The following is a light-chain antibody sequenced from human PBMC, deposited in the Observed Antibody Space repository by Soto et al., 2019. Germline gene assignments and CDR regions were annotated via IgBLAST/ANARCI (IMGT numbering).Light chain of an antibody. J-gene: IGKJ2*01. CDR1: QSVTSSN. Sequence: EIALPQSPGTLSLSPGERATLSCRASQSVTSSNLAWYQLKPGQAPRILIYGASNRATGIPDRFSGSGSGTDFTLPISRVEPEDFAVYFCQQYGNSSPTTFGQGTKVEI. CDR2: GAS. V-gene: IGKV3-20*01. CDR3: QQYGNSSPTT.